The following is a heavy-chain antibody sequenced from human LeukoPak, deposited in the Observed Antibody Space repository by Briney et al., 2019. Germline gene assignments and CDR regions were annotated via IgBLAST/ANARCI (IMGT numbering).Heavy chain of an antibody. CDR1: GFTFGSNG. CDR3: AKKVEIWAHIDY. CDR2: ISSSSSTI. V-gene: IGHV3-48*04. D-gene: IGHD2-15*01. J-gene: IGHJ4*02. Sequence: GGSLRLSCATSGFTFGSNGMNWVRQAPGKGLEWISYISSSSSTIYYAGSVKGRFTISRDNAKNSLYLQMNSLRAEDTAVYYCAKKVEIWAHIDYWGQGTLVTVSS.